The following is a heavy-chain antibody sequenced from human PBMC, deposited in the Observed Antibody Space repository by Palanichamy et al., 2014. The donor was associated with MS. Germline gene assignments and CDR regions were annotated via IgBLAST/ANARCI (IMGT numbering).Heavy chain of an antibody. CDR3: ARDIAVAGNDY. D-gene: IGHD6-19*01. J-gene: IGHJ4*02. CDR2: ISGDGSST. Sequence: EVQLLESGGGLVQPGGSLRLSCAASGFTFSNYAMSWVRQAPGKGLEWVSAISGDGSSTYYADSVKGRFTISRDNSKNTLYLQMNSLRAEDTAVYYCARDIAVAGNDYWGPGTLVTVSS. CDR1: GFTFSNYA. V-gene: IGHV3-23*01.